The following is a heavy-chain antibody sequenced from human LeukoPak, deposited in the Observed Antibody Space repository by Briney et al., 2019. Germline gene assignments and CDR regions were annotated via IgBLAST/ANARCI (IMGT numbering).Heavy chain of an antibody. Sequence: SETLSLTCTVFYGSFSGYYWSWIRQPPGKGLEWIGEINHNGNTNYNPSLKSRVTISVDTSKNQFSLKLSSVTAADTAVYYCARRGKIFGVVISYYYYYMDVWGKGTTVTVSS. CDR2: INHNGNT. CDR1: YGSFSGYY. V-gene: IGHV4-34*01. CDR3: ARRGKIFGVVISYYYYYMDV. D-gene: IGHD3-3*01. J-gene: IGHJ6*03.